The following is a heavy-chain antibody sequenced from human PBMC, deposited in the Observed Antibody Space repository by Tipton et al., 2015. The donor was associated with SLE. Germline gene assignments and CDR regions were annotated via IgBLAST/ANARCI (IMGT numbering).Heavy chain of an antibody. J-gene: IGHJ3*02. V-gene: IGHV4-4*07. CDR2: IYSSGRT. CDR3: ARRGWVDAFDI. CDR1: GGAISTFY. D-gene: IGHD6-19*01. Sequence: TLSLTCTVSGGAISTFYWSWIRQSAGKGLEWIGRIYSSGRTNYNPSLKSRVTMSVDTSRKQFSLKLTSVTAADTAVYYCARRGWVDAFDIWGQGTMVIASS.